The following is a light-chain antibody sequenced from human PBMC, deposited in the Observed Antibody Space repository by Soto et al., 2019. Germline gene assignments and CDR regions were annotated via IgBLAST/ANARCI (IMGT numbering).Light chain of an antibody. J-gene: IGLJ2*01. Sequence: QSVLTQPASVSGSPGQSVTISCTGTSSDVGGYKYVSWYQQHPGKAHKLMIYDVSNRPSGVSNRFSGSKSGKTASLTVSGLQAEDEADYYCSSYTSSSTPVFGGGTKLTVL. CDR2: DVS. CDR1: SSDVGGYKY. CDR3: SSYTSSSTPV. V-gene: IGLV2-14*01.